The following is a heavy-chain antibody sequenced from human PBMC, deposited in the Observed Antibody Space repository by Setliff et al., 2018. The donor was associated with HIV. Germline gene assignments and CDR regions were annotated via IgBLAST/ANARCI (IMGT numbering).Heavy chain of an antibody. CDR2: IDPDRGDT. CDR1: GYTFPDYY. J-gene: IGHJ4*02. D-gene: IGHD3-16*01. V-gene: IGHV1-69-2*01. CDR3: AWGTQRPIDS. Sequence: ASVKVXCXVSGYTFPDYYMQWVRQAPGKGLEWMGLIDPDRGDTVYAEKFQGRXSITADRSIDIAYMKLSNLRSEDTAMYFCAWGTQRPIDSWGQGTLVTVSS.